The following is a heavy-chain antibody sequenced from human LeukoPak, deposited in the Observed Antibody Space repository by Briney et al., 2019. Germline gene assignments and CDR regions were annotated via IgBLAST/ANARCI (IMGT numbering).Heavy chain of an antibody. CDR2: IYYTGST. CDR3: AREGTHTSSWYHWFDP. D-gene: IGHD6-13*01. J-gene: IGHJ5*02. CDR1: GGSITSSSYY. Sequence: SETLSLTCTVSGGSITSSSYYWGWIRQPPGKGLEWIWSIYYTGSTYYNPSLKSRVTISLDTSKNQFSLKVTSVTAADTAVYYCAREGTHTSSWYHWFDPWGQGTLVTVSS. V-gene: IGHV4-39*07.